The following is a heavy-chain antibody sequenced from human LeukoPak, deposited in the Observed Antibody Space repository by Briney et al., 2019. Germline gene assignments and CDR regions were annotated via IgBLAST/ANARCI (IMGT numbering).Heavy chain of an antibody. J-gene: IGHJ4*02. CDR2: IYYSGST. CDR3: ARASRVGAQLDY. D-gene: IGHD1-26*01. Sequence: SETLSLTCTVSGGSISSYYWSWIRHPPGDGLGWIGYIYYSGSTNYNPSLKSRVTISVDTSKNQFSLKLSSVTAADTAVYYCARASRVGAQLDYWGQGTLVTVSS. V-gene: IGHV4-59*01. CDR1: GGSISSYY.